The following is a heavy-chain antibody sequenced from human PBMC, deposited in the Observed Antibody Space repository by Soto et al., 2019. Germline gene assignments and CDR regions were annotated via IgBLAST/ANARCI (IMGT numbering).Heavy chain of an antibody. CDR3: AKTAGITMVRGVLDS. J-gene: IGHJ4*02. CDR1: GFTFVSYA. V-gene: IGHV3-23*01. Sequence: EVLLLESGGGLVQPGGSLKLSCAASGFTFVSYAMTWVRQAPGKGLEWVSTISVSGTYTYYADSVEGRFTIARDNSKNTLYLQMSGLRAEATAVYYCAKTAGITMVRGVLDSWGQGTLVTVSS. D-gene: IGHD3-10*01. CDR2: ISVSGTYT.